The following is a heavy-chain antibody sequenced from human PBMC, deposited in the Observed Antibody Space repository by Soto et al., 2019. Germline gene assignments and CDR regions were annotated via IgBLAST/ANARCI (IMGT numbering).Heavy chain of an antibody. CDR2: ISGSGGST. Sequence: VQLVESGGGVVQPGRSLRLSCAASGFTFSSYGMHWVRQAPGKGLEWVSAISGSGGSTYYADSVKGRFTISRDNSKNTLYLQMNSLRAEDTAVYYCAKGVEQWLVYYYYGMDVWGQGTTVTVSS. V-gene: IGHV3-23*04. J-gene: IGHJ6*02. CDR3: AKGVEQWLVYYYYGMDV. D-gene: IGHD6-19*01. CDR1: GFTFSSYG.